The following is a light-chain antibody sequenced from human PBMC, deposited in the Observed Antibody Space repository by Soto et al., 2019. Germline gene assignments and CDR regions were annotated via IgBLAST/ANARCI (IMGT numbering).Light chain of an antibody. J-gene: IGKJ1*01. CDR2: TAS. Sequence: EIVLTQSPGTLSLSPVERATLSCRASQTISSSFLAWYQQKPGQAPRLLIYTASSRATGIPDRFAGSGSGTEFTLTISSLQPDDFATYYCQQYNSYSWTFGQGTKVDIK. CDR3: QQYNSYSWT. CDR1: QTISSSF. V-gene: IGKV3-20*01.